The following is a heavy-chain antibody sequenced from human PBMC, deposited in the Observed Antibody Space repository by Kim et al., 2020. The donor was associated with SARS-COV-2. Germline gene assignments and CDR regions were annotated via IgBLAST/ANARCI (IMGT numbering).Heavy chain of an antibody. D-gene: IGHD2-8*01. Sequence: GGSLRLSCAASGFTFSSYGMHWVRQAPGKGLAWVAVVWFYGSNKYYADSVKGRFTISRDTSKNTLYLQMNSLRAEDTAVYYCSRERMVNLDYWGQGTLV. CDR2: VWFYGSNK. V-gene: IGHV3-33*01. J-gene: IGHJ4*02. CDR3: SRERMVNLDY. CDR1: GFTFSSYG.